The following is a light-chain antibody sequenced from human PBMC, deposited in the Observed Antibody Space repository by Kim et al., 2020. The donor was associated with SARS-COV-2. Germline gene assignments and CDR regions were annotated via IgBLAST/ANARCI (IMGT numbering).Light chain of an antibody. CDR2: GNS. CDR1: SSNIGAGYD. CDR3: QSYDSSLSGVV. V-gene: IGLV1-40*01. Sequence: GVPISCTGSSSNIGAGYDVHWYQQLPGTAPKLLIYGNSNRPSGVPDRFSGSKSGTSASLAITGLQAEDEADYYCQSYDSSLSGVVFGGGTQLTVL. J-gene: IGLJ2*01.